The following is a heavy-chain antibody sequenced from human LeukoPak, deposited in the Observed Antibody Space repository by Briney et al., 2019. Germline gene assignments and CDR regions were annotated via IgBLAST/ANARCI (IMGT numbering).Heavy chain of an antibody. CDR2: IYYSGRT. Sequence: SETLSLTSTVSGGSISNYYWSWIRQPPGKGLEWFGYIYYSGRTKYYPSLKSRVTISVDTSKNQFSLKLSSVTDGDMAGYYCARFGRSRDYWGQGILVTVSS. CDR3: ARFGRSRDY. D-gene: IGHD3-10*01. V-gene: IGHV4-59*12. J-gene: IGHJ4*02. CDR1: GGSISNYY.